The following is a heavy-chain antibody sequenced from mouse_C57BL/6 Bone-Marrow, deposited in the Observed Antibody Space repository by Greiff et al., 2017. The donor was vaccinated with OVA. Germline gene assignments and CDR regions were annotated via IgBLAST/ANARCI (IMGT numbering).Heavy chain of an antibody. D-gene: IGHD1-1*01. CDR3: ARRVDYYGSSWFAY. V-gene: IGHV1-63*01. CDR2: IYPGGGYT. Sequence: QLQQSGAELVRPGTSVKMSCKASGYTFTNYWIGWAKQRPGHGLEWIGDIYPGGGYTNYNEKFKGKATLTADKSSSTAYMQFSSLTSEDSAIYYCARRVDYYGSSWFAYWGQGTLVTVSA. CDR1: GYTFTNYW. J-gene: IGHJ3*01.